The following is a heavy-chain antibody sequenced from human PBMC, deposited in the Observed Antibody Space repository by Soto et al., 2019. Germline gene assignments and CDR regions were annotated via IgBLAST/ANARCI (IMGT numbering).Heavy chain of an antibody. CDR2: IIPIFGTA. D-gene: IGHD3-22*01. J-gene: IGHJ5*02. CDR1: GGTVSSYA. V-gene: IGHV1-69*13. CDR3: ARDYLHYYDSSGYFYGNWFDP. Sequence: ASVKVSCKASGGTVSSYAISWVRQAPGQGLEWMGGIIPIFGTANYAQKFQGRVTITADESTRTAYMELSSLRSEDTAVYYCARDYLHYYDSSGYFYGNWFDPWGQGTLVTVSS.